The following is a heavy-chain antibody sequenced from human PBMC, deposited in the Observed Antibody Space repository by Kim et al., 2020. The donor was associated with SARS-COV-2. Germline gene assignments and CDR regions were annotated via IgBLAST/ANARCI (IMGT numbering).Heavy chain of an antibody. Sequence: SETLSLTCTVSGGSISSGGYYWSWIRQHPGKGLEWIGYIYYSGSTYYNPSLKSRVTISVDTSKNQFSLKLSSVTAADTAVYYCARHSSGYYGYYYGMDVWGQGTTVTVSS. CDR2: IYYSGST. D-gene: IGHD3-22*01. J-gene: IGHJ6*02. V-gene: IGHV4-31*03. CDR3: ARHSSGYYGYYYGMDV. CDR1: GGSISSGGYY.